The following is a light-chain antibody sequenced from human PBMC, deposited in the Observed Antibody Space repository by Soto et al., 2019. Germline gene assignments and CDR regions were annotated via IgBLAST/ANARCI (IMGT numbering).Light chain of an antibody. V-gene: IGKV3-20*01. CDR1: QTVGRNY. CDR3: QQYASSPLT. J-gene: IGKJ4*01. Sequence: EIVLTQSPGSLSLSPGERATLSCRASQTVGRNYLAWYQQKPGQTPRLLIHGASNRATGIPDRISGSGSGTDFTLIISRLEAEDFAVYYCQQYASSPLTFGGGTKVEIK. CDR2: GAS.